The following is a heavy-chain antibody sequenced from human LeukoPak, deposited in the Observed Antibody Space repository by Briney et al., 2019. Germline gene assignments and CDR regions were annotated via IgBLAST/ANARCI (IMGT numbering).Heavy chain of an antibody. J-gene: IGHJ4*02. CDR2: INPSGGST. V-gene: IGHV1-46*01. CDR1: GYTFTSYY. CDR3: ARDMADDILTGYAGPFDY. D-gene: IGHD3-9*01. Sequence: ASVKVSCKASGYTFTSYYMHWVRQAPGQGLEWMGIINPSGGSTSYAQKFQGRVTMTRDMSTSTVYMELSSLRAEDTAVYYCARDMADDILTGYAGPFDYWGQGTLVTVSS.